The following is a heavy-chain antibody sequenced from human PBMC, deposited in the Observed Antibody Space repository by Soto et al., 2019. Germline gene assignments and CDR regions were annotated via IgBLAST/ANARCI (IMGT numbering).Heavy chain of an antibody. J-gene: IGHJ6*02. CDR1: GFTFSGYG. CDR2: IWYDGSNK. D-gene: IGHD5-18*01. V-gene: IGHV3-33*01. Sequence: GGSLRLSCAASGFTFSGYGMHWVRQAPGKGLEWVAVIWYDGSNKYYAGSVKGRFTISRDNSKNTLYLQMNSLRAEDTAVYYCARYTARNGMDVWGQGTTVTVSS. CDR3: ARYTARNGMDV.